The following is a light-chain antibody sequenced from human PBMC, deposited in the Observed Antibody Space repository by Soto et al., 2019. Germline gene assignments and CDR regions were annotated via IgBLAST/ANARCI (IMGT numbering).Light chain of an antibody. CDR1: QSLSNTY. CDR3: QQYNNWPPWT. J-gene: IGKJ1*01. Sequence: EILLTQSPGTLSLSPGERATLSCRTSQSLSNTYLAWYQQKPGQAPRLLIFDASTRATGIPDRFSGSGSGTDFTLTISRLEPEDFAVYYCQQYNNWPPWTFGQGTKVEIK. CDR2: DAS. V-gene: IGKV3-20*01.